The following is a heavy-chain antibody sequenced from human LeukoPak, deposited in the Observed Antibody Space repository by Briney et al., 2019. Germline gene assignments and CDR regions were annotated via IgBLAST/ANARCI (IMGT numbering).Heavy chain of an antibody. CDR1: GYTFTGYY. CDR2: INPNSGGT. Sequence: ASVKVSCKASGYTFTGYYMHWVRQAPGQGLEWMGRINPNSGGTNYAQKFQGRVTMTRDTSISTAYMELSRLRSDDTAVYYCARDRYYYDNSGQIDYWGQGTLVTVSS. CDR3: ARDRYYYDNSGQIDY. D-gene: IGHD3-22*01. J-gene: IGHJ4*02. V-gene: IGHV1-2*06.